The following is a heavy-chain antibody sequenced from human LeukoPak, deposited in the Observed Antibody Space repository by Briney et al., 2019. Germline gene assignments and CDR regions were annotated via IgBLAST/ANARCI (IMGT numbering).Heavy chain of an antibody. J-gene: IGHJ4*02. Sequence: SETLSLTCTVSGDSLRFDRFYWGWLRQPPGKGLEWIGEINHSGSTYYNPSLKSRVTISVDTSKNQFSLKLSSVTAADTAVYYCARSRSRPLLPPLPKSQYYFDYWGQGTLVTVSS. D-gene: IGHD2-21*01. V-gene: IGHV4-39*07. CDR3: ARSRSRPLLPPLPKSQYYFDY. CDR2: INHSGST. CDR1: GDSLRFDRFY.